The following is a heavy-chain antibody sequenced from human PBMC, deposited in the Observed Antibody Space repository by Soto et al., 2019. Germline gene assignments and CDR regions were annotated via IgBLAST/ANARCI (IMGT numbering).Heavy chain of an antibody. CDR2: IYYSGST. CDR3: GRGYVSVFDF. J-gene: IGHJ3*01. CDR1: GGSISSYY. V-gene: IGHV4-59*01. D-gene: IGHD3-10*02. Sequence: SETLSLTCTVSGGSISSYYWSWIRQPPGKGLEWIGYIYYSGSTNYNPSLKSRVTISVDTSKNQFSLKLSSVTAADTAVYYCGRGYVSVFDFGGQGKMVPVS.